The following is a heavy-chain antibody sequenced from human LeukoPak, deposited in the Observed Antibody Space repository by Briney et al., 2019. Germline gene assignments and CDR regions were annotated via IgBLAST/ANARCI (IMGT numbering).Heavy chain of an antibody. D-gene: IGHD5-12*01. J-gene: IGHJ4*02. CDR3: ARVGGYGNIDY. V-gene: IGHV3-74*01. Sequence: GGSLRLSCAASGFTLSSYWMHWVRQAPGKGLVWVSRINSDGSSTSYADSVKGRLTISRDNAKNTLYLQMNSLRAEDTAVYYCARVGGYGNIDYWGQGTLVTVSS. CDR2: INSDGSST. CDR1: GFTLSSYW.